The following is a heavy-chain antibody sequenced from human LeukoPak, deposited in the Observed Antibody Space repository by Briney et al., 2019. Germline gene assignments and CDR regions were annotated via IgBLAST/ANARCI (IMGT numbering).Heavy chain of an antibody. CDR3: AKTITMVRGVIITPSDLYYMDV. CDR2: IIGSGGST. CDR1: GFTFSSYA. J-gene: IGHJ6*03. V-gene: IGHV3-23*01. Sequence: GGSLRLSCAASGFTFSSYAMSWVRQAPGKGLEWVSAIIGSGGSTYYADSVKGRFTISRDNSKNTLYLQMNSLRAEDTAVYYCAKTITMVRGVIITPSDLYYMDVWGKGTTVTVSS. D-gene: IGHD3-10*01.